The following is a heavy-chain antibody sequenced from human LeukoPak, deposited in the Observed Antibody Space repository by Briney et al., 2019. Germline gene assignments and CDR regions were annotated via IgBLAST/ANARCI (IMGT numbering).Heavy chain of an antibody. J-gene: IGHJ4*02. Sequence: GGSLRLSCATSGFTFDDYAMHWVRQGPGKGLEWVSGISWNSGIIAYANSVKGRFTISRDSAKKFVYLQMNSLTSEDTALYYCAKGRGYSNNQAIDYWGQGTLVTVSS. D-gene: IGHD4-11*01. CDR3: AKGRGYSNNQAIDY. CDR1: GFTFDDYA. CDR2: ISWNSGII. V-gene: IGHV3-9*01.